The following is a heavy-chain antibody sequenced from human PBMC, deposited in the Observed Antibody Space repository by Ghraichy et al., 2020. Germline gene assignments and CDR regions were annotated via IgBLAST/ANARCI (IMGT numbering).Heavy chain of an antibody. CDR1: GFTFSSYW. Sequence: GGSLRLSCAASGFTFSSYWMSWVSQAPGKGLDWVATIRQDGSEKHYVDSVEGRFTISRDNAYDALDLQMNSLRAEDTAVYYCVRGCGRASCPYYFDSWGQGTLVTVSS. J-gene: IGHJ4*02. CDR2: IRQDGSEK. CDR3: VRGCGRASCPYYFDS. D-gene: IGHD2-2*01. V-gene: IGHV3-7*01.